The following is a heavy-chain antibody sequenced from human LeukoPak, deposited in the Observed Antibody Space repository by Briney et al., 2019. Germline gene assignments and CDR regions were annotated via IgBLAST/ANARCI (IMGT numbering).Heavy chain of an antibody. Sequence: SETLSLTCTGSGGSINSYYWSWIRQPPGKGLEWIRYIYKSETINYNPSLTSRVTISLDTSKNQVSLKLTSVTAADTAVYYCVRVGGASSILSAFDIWGQGAMVTVSS. CDR1: GGSINSYY. V-gene: IGHV4-59*01. CDR3: VRVGGASSILSAFDI. J-gene: IGHJ3*02. D-gene: IGHD6-6*01. CDR2: IYKSETI.